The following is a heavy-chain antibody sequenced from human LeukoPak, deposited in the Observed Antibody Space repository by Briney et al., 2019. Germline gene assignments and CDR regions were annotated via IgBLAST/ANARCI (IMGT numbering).Heavy chain of an antibody. D-gene: IGHD3-22*01. CDR3: ARVDIGYYLNWFEP. CDR2: IYYSGST. CDR1: GGSISGYY. V-gene: IGHV4-59*01. Sequence: SETLSLTCTVSGGSISGYYWSWIRQPPGKGLEWIGYIYYSGSTNYNPSLKSRVTISVDTSKNQFSLKLSSVTAADTAVYYCARVDIGYYLNWFEPWGQGTLVTVSS. J-gene: IGHJ5*02.